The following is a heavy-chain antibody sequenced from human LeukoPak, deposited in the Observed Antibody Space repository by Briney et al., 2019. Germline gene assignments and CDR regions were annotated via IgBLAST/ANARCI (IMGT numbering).Heavy chain of an antibody. CDR2: ISYDGSNK. CDR1: GFTFSSYA. V-gene: IGHV3-30-3*01. CDR3: ARAWGHYYDILTGYPLWFDP. J-gene: IGHJ5*02. Sequence: PGGSLRLSCAASGFTFSSYAMHWVRQAPGKGLEWVAVISYDGSNKYYADSVKGRFTISRDNSKSTLYLQMNSLRAEDTAVYYCARAWGHYYDILTGYPLWFDPWGQGTLVTVSS. D-gene: IGHD3-9*01.